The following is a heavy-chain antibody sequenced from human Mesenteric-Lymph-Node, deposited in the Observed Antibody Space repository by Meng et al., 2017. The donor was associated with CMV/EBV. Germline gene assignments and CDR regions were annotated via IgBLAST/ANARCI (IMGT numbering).Heavy chain of an antibody. J-gene: IGHJ6*02. CDR3: ARDCRNRPSCSYPYYSGMDV. V-gene: IGHV3-48*04. D-gene: IGHD2-2*01. Sequence: GESLKISCKASGYTFSTYSMNWVRQAPGKGLEWVSYISSSSTTIYYADSVKGRFTISRDNAKNSLYLQVNSLRAEDTAVYYCARDCRNRPSCSYPYYSGMDVWGQGTTVTVSS. CDR2: ISSSSTTI. CDR1: GYTFSTYS.